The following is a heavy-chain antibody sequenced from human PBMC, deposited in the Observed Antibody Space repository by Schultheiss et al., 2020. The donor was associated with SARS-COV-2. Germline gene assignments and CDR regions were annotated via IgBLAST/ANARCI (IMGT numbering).Heavy chain of an antibody. J-gene: IGHJ6*02. D-gene: IGHD5-12*01. CDR3: ARTGLRFYYYGMDV. V-gene: IGHV3-21*01. Sequence: GGSLRLSCAASGFTFSNAWMSWVRQAPGKGLEWVSSISSSSSYIYYADSVKGRFTISRDNAKNSLYLQMNSLRAEDTAVYYCARTGLRFYYYGMDVWGQGTTVTVSS. CDR1: GFTFSNAW. CDR2: ISSSSSYI.